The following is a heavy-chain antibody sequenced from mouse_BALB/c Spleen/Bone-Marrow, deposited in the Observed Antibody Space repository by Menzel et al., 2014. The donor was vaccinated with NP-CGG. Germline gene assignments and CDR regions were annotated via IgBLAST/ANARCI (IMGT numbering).Heavy chain of an antibody. J-gene: IGHJ3*01. Sequence: QVQLQQSGAELARPGASVKMSCKASGYTFTSYTMHWVKQRPGQGLEWIGYINPSSGYTNYNQKFKDKATLTADKSPSTAYMQLSSLTSEDSAVYYCARERNWDSFAYWGQGTLVIASA. CDR2: INPSSGYT. CDR3: ARERNWDSFAY. D-gene: IGHD4-1*01. V-gene: IGHV1-4*01. CDR1: GYTFTSYT.